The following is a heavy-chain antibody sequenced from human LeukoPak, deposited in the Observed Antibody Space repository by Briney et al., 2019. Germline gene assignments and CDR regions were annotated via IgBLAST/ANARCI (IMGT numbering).Heavy chain of an antibody. Sequence: SETLSLTCTVSNSSISSGFHWGWIRQPPGKGLEWIGYMYFSGSTNYNPSLKSRVTISLDTSKTRFSLKLSSVTAADTAAYYCAREGEGLKGIPFDYWGQGTLVTVSS. CDR2: MYFSGST. CDR1: NSSISSGFH. D-gene: IGHD3-3*01. V-gene: IGHV4-38-2*02. J-gene: IGHJ4*02. CDR3: AREGEGLKGIPFDY.